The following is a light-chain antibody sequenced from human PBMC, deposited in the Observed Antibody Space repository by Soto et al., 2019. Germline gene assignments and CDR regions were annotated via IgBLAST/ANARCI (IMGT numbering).Light chain of an antibody. Sequence: SYELTQPPSVSVSPGQTARITCSGDALPKKYAYWYQQKSGQAPVLVIYEDSKRPSGIPERFSGSSSGTMATLTISGAQVEDEADYYCYSTDSSGNHRLLWVFGGGTKLTVL. CDR1: ALPKKY. CDR2: EDS. J-gene: IGLJ3*02. CDR3: YSTDSSGNHRLLWV. V-gene: IGLV3-10*01.